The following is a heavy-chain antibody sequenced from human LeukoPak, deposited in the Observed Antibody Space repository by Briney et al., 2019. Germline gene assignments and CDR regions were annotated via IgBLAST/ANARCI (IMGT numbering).Heavy chain of an antibody. V-gene: IGHV4-34*01. CDR2: INHSGST. CDR3: ARDAILVAGTRYFDY. D-gene: IGHD6-19*01. J-gene: IGHJ4*02. Sequence: PSETLSLTCAVYGGSFSGYYWSWIRQPPGKGLEWIGEINHSGSTNYNPSLKSRVTISVDTSKNQFSLKLSSVTAADTAVYYCARDAILVAGTRYFDYWGQGTLVTVSS. CDR1: GGSFSGYY.